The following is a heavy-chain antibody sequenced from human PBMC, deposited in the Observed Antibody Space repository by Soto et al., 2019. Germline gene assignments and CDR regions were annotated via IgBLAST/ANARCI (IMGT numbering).Heavy chain of an antibody. CDR1: GFSLSTSEVG. J-gene: IGHJ4*02. CDR2: IYWDDDK. CDR3: AHRMAPGGYFDY. V-gene: IGHV2-5*02. D-gene: IGHD3-10*01. Sequence: QTTLKESGPTLVKPTQTLTLTCTFSGFSLSTSEVGVGWIRQPPGKALEWLALIYWDDDKRYSPSLKSRLTLTKDTSQNQVVLTMTNMDPVDTATYYRAHRMAPGGYFDYWGQGTLVTVSS.